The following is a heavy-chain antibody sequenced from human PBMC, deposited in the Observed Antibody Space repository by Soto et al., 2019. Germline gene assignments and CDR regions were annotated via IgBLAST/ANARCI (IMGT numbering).Heavy chain of an antibody. CDR2: INHRGRT. Sequence: QVQLQQWGAGLLKPSETLSLTCAVYGGSFTGYYWSWLRQPRGKGPEWIGEINHRGRTKYNPSLVNRVTISVDTSKNQFSLRLNSVSAADTAVYYCARTGGMDLWSQGATVTVSS. CDR1: GGSFTGYY. J-gene: IGHJ6*02. CDR3: ARTGGMDL. V-gene: IGHV4-34*01.